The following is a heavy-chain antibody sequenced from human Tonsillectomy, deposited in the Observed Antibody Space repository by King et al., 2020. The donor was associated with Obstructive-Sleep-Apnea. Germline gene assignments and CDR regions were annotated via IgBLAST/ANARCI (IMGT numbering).Heavy chain of an antibody. V-gene: IGHV3-74*01. CDR3: ARDKWEADAFDI. CDR1: GFTISSYW. D-gene: IGHD1-26*01. CDR2: ISNDSIST. Sequence: EVQLVDTGGGLVQPWGSLRLPCAASGFTISSYWKHGVRQAQGKGLVWFSRISNDSISTSYADSVKGRFTISRDNAKNTLYLQMNSLRAEDTAVYYCARDKWEADAFDIWGQGTMVTVSS. J-gene: IGHJ3*02.